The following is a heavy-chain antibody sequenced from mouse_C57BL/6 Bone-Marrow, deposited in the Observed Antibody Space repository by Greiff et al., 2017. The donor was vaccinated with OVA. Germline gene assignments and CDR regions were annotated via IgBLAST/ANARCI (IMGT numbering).Heavy chain of an antibody. J-gene: IGHJ3*01. Sequence: EVKLVESGGDLVKPGGSLKLSCAVSGFTFSSYGMSWVRQTPDKRLEWVATISSGGSYTYYPDSVKGRFTISRDNAKNTLYLQMSSLKSEDTAMYYCARRGIYYDYDAYWGQGTLVTVSA. D-gene: IGHD2-4*01. CDR3: ARRGIYYDYDAY. CDR2: ISSGGSYT. CDR1: GFTFSSYG. V-gene: IGHV5-6*02.